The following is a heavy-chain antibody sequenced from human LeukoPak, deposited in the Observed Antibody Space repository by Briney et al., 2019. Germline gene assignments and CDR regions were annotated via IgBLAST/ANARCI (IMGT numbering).Heavy chain of an antibody. J-gene: IGHJ2*01. CDR2: ISAYNGNT. CDR3: ARDRRLAYCGGDCYSGADWYFDL. CDR1: GYTFTSYG. V-gene: IGHV1-18*01. Sequence: ASVKVSCKASGYTFTSYGISWVRQAPGQGLEWMGWISAYNGNTNYARKFQGRVTMTRDMSTSTVYMELSSLRSEDTAVYYCARDRRLAYCGGDCYSGADWYFDLWGRGTLVTVSS. D-gene: IGHD2-21*02.